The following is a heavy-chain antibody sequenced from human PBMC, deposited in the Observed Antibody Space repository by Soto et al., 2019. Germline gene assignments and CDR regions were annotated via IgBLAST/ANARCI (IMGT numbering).Heavy chain of an antibody. V-gene: IGHV1-3*01. D-gene: IGHD3-10*01. CDR2: INAGNVNT. Sequence: ASVKVSCKASGYTFTSYAMHWVRQAPGQRLEWMGWINAGNVNTKYSQKFQGRVTITRDTSASTAYMELSSLRSEDTAVYYCARAPASMVRGVINSYYYMDVWGKGTTVTVSS. J-gene: IGHJ6*03. CDR1: GYTFTSYA. CDR3: ARAPASMVRGVINSYYYMDV.